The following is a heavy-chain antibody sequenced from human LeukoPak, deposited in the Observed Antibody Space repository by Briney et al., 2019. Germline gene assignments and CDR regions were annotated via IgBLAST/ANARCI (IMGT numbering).Heavy chain of an antibody. V-gene: IGHV3-74*01. CDR3: ARGGTGYSSNWNGLDYHYRAMDV. Sequence: PGGSLRLSCAASGFTFSTYWMHWVRQAPGKGLVWVSRINIDGSSTAYADSAKGRFTISRDNSQNTLHLQMNNLRVEDTAVYYCARGGTGYSSNWNGLDYHYRAMDVWGQGTTVIVSS. D-gene: IGHD6-13*01. CDR2: INIDGSST. CDR1: GFTFSTYW. J-gene: IGHJ6*02.